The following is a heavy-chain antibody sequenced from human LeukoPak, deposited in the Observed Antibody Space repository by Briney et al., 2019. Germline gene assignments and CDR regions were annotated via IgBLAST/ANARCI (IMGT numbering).Heavy chain of an antibody. Sequence: SETLSLTCTVSGGSISSYYWSWIRQSPGEGLEWIGYIHYRGSTNYNPSLKSRVTISVDTSKNQFSLKLSSLTAADTAVYYCARSVLGYSYGLHIDYWGQGTLVTVSS. CDR2: IHYRGST. CDR1: GGSISSYY. CDR3: ARSVLGYSYGLHIDY. V-gene: IGHV4-59*01. D-gene: IGHD5-18*01. J-gene: IGHJ4*02.